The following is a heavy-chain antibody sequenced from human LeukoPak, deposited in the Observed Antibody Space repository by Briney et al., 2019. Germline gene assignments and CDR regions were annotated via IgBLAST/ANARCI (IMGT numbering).Heavy chain of an antibody. J-gene: IGHJ6*02. CDR1: GYTFTGYY. CDR2: INPNSGDT. V-gene: IGHV1-2*06. Sequence: ASVKVSCKASGYTFTGYYIHWVRQAPGQGLEWMGRINPNSGDTNYAQKFQGRVTMTRDTSISTFYMEVSSLRSDDTAVYYCARGGVDVWGQGTTVTVSS. CDR3: ARGGVDV.